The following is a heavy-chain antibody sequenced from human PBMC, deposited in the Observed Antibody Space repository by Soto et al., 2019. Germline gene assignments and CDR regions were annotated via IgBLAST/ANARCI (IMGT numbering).Heavy chain of an antibody. CDR3: AREVPGSTSRPDYWYVDL. CDR1: GFTFINFA. CDR2: ISGGGDAA. V-gene: IGHV3-23*01. D-gene: IGHD3-10*01. Sequence: EVQLLESGGGLVQPGGSLRLSCAGSGFTFINFAMNWVRQAPGKGLEWVSTISGGGDAAFFADSVRGRFTISRDNSKDTVTLQMNSLGVDDTAVYYCAREVPGSTSRPDYWYVDLWGRGTLVTVSS. J-gene: IGHJ2*01.